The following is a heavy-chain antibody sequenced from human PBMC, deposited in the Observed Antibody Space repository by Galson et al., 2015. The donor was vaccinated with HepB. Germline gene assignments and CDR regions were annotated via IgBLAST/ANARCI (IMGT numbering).Heavy chain of an antibody. CDR1: GFTFNTAW. CDR3: TTWGGDYVGH. D-gene: IGHD4-17*01. J-gene: IGHJ5*02. Sequence: SLRLSCAASGFTFNTAWLSWVRQAPGKGLEWVAQIKSITDGGSKDHAAPVKGRFTISRDDSRNRLYLQLNSLKIEDTGVYYCTTWGGDYVGHWGQGTLVTVSS. V-gene: IGHV3-15*01. CDR2: IKSITDGGSK.